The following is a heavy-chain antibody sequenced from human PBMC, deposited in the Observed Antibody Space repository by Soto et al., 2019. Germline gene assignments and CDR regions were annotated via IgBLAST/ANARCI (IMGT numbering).Heavy chain of an antibody. Sequence: EVHVVESGGGLVKPGGSLRLSCTFTCSMYSMNWVRQAPGKGLGWVASISSGSAYIKYAESVTGRFTKSRDNAKNSLHLQMNSLRAAYTSIYPCARDQGGLYVSLFVPWGLGTLVTVSS. CDR2: ISSGSAYI. V-gene: IGHV3-21*06. CDR1: TCSMYS. D-gene: IGHD3-16*01. CDR3: ARDQGGLYVSLFVP. J-gene: IGHJ5*01.